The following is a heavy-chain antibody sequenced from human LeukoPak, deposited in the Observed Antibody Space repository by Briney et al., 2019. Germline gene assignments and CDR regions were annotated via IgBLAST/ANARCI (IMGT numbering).Heavy chain of an antibody. Sequence: SETLSLTCTVSGASISSSGYCWGWVRQPPGKGLEWIGSICEGRTTYYIPSLKSRVTISVDRSKNQFSLKLSSVTAADTAVYYCARDIIPPRHYYGSGDGAFDIWGQGTMVTVSS. CDR3: ARDIIPPRHYYGSGDGAFDI. CDR1: GASISSSGYC. CDR2: ICEGRTT. D-gene: IGHD3-10*01. V-gene: IGHV4-39*07. J-gene: IGHJ3*02.